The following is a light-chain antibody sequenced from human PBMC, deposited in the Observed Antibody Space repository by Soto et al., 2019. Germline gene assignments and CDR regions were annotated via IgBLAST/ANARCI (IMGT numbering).Light chain of an antibody. V-gene: IGKV3-20*01. Sequence: EIVLTQSPVTLSLIPGERATLSCRASQSVRSGSLAWYQQKPGQAPRLLIFGASSRATDIPDRFSGSGYGTDFILTISRLEPEDFAVYYCHHYADSPHTFGQGTKPEIK. J-gene: IGKJ2*01. CDR1: QSVRSGS. CDR3: HHYADSPHT. CDR2: GAS.